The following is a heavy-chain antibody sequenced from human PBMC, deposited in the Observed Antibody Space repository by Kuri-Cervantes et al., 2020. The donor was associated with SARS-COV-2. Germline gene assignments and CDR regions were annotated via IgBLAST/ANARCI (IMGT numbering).Heavy chain of an antibody. CDR1: GFTFDDYT. D-gene: IGHD3-10*01. J-gene: IGHJ4*02. Sequence: GGSLRLSCAASGFTFDDYTMHWVRQAPGKGLEWVSTISGSGGSIDYAVSVKGRFTISRDNSKNTLYLEMDSLTADDTAIYYCAKDRRGSGPFDYWGQGTLVTVSS. CDR2: ISGSGGSI. V-gene: IGHV3-23*01. CDR3: AKDRRGSGPFDY.